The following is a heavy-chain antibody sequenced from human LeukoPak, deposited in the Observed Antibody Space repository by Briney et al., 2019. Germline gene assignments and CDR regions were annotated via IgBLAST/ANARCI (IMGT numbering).Heavy chain of an antibody. Sequence: GGSLRLSCVASGFTFGKYWMSWVRQAPGKGLEWVANIKLDGSEKNYVDSVKGRFTISRDNTKNSLYLQMNSLRAEDTAVYYCARGLRYYYDSRRFDYYYYGMDVWGQGTTVTVSS. V-gene: IGHV3-7*01. D-gene: IGHD3-22*01. CDR3: ARGLRYYYDSRRFDYYYYGMDV. CDR1: GFTFGKYW. CDR2: IKLDGSEK. J-gene: IGHJ6*02.